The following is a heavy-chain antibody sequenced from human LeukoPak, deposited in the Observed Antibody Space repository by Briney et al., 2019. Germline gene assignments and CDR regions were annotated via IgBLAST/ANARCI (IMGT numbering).Heavy chain of an antibody. CDR2: IYTSGST. Sequence: SETLSLACTVSGGSISSGSYYWSWIRQPAGKGLEWIGRIYTSGSTNYNPSLKSRVTISVDTSKNQFSLKLSSVTAADTAVYYCARYPSEYYDFWSGYYDDAFDIWGQGTMVTVSS. CDR3: ARYPSEYYDFWSGYYDDAFDI. V-gene: IGHV4-61*02. D-gene: IGHD3-3*01. J-gene: IGHJ3*02. CDR1: GGSISSGSYY.